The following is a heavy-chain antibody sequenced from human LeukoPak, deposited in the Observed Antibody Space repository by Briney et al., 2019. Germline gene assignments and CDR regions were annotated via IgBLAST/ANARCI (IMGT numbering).Heavy chain of an antibody. Sequence: GGTLTLSCAASGFTFSSYAMSWVRQAPGKGLEWVSAISGSGGSTYYAHFVKGRFTISRNNSKNTLYLQMNSLRAEDTAVYYCAKDRQYQLLSGWFDPWGQGTLVTVSS. CDR2: ISGSGGST. D-gene: IGHD2-2*01. CDR1: GFTFSSYA. CDR3: AKDRQYQLLSGWFDP. J-gene: IGHJ5*02. V-gene: IGHV3-23*01.